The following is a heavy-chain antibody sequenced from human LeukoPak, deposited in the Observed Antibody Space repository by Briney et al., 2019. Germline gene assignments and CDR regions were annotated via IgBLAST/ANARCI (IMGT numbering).Heavy chain of an antibody. D-gene: IGHD2-8*02. V-gene: IGHV1-18*01. Sequence: GASVKVSCKASGYTFTSYGISWVRQALGQGLEWMGWISAYNGNTNYAQKLQGRVTMTTDTSTSTAYMELRSLRSDDTAVYYCASGGVLGSSQALDYFDYWGQGTLVTVSS. CDR1: GYTFTSYG. J-gene: IGHJ4*02. CDR3: ASGGVLGSSQALDYFDY. CDR2: ISAYNGNT.